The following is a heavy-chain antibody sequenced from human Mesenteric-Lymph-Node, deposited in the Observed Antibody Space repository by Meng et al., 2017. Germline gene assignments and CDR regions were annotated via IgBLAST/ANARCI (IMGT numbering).Heavy chain of an antibody. CDR2: INHSEST. Sequence: GSLRLSCAVYGGSFSGSYWSWIRQPPGKELEWIGEINHSESTKYNPSLKSRVTISLDTSKNQFSLKLSSVTAADTAVYYCAGGGGYDYGDYVRSYYFDYWGQGTLVT. CDR3: AGGGGYDYGDYVRSYYFDY. CDR1: GGSFSGSY. J-gene: IGHJ4*02. D-gene: IGHD4-17*01. V-gene: IGHV4-34*01.